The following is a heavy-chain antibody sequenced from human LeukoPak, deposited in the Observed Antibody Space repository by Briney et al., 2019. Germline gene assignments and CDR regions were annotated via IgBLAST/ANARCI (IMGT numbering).Heavy chain of an antibody. J-gene: IGHJ4*02. CDR1: RFTFDDYA. D-gene: IGHD3-22*01. Sequence: GGSLRLSCAASRFTFDDYAMHWVRQAPGKGLEWVSGISWNSGSIGYADSVKGRFTISRDNAKNSLYLQMNSLRAEDMALYYCAKDISRDYDSSGDFDYWGQGTLVTVSS. CDR3: AKDISRDYDSSGDFDY. CDR2: ISWNSGSI. V-gene: IGHV3-9*03.